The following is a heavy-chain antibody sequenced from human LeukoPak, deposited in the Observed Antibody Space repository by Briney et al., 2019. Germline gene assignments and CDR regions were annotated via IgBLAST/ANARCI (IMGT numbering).Heavy chain of an antibody. CDR1: GGSISSYY. D-gene: IGHD3-3*01. CDR3: ATYYDFWSGYYTVHDAFDI. CDR2: IYYSGST. Sequence: SETLSLTCTVSGGSISSYYWSWIRQHPGKGLEWIGYIYYSGSTYYNPSLKSRVTISVDTSKNQFSLKLSSVTAADTAVYYCATYYDFWSGYYTVHDAFDIWGQGTMVTVSS. J-gene: IGHJ3*02. V-gene: IGHV4-59*06.